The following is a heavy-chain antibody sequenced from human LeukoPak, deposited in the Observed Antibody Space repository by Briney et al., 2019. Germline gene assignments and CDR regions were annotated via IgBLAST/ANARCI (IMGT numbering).Heavy chain of an antibody. CDR2: ISWNSGSI. Sequence: GGSLRLSCAASGCTGDEYAMHWVRQAPRKGLEWVSGISWNSGSIGYADSVKGRFTISRDNAKNSLYLQMNSLRAEDTALYYCARSHIVVVPAALFDYWGQGTLVTVSS. V-gene: IGHV3-9*01. CDR3: ARSHIVVVPAALFDY. D-gene: IGHD2-2*01. CDR1: GCTGDEYA. J-gene: IGHJ4*02.